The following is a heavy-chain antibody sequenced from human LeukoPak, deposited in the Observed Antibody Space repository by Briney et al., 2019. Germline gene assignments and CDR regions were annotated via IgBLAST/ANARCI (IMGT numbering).Heavy chain of an antibody. CDR1: GGTFSSYA. D-gene: IGHD3-9*01. CDR2: IIPIFGTA. V-gene: IGHV1-69*13. CDR3: AREYGGYDILTGTNWFDP. Sequence: SVKVSCKASGGTFSSYAISWVRQAPGQGLEWMGGIIPIFGTANYAQKFQGRVTITADESTSTAYMELSSLRSEDTAVYYCAREYGGYDILTGTNWFDPWGQGTLVTVSS. J-gene: IGHJ5*02.